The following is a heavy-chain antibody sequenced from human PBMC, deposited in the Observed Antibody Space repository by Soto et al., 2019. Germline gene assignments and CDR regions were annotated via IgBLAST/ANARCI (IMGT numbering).Heavy chain of an antibody. Sequence: QVRLQESGPGLVKPSQTLSLICTVSGGSISSGGYYWSWIRQHPGKGLEWIGYIYHSGTTYYIPSLKSRLTIPVDTSKNQVSLKLSSVTAADTAVYYCARVIKYYDQYYFDYWGQGTLVTVSS. D-gene: IGHD3-22*01. CDR2: IYHSGTT. CDR1: GGSISSGGYY. J-gene: IGHJ4*02. CDR3: ARVIKYYDQYYFDY. V-gene: IGHV4-31*03.